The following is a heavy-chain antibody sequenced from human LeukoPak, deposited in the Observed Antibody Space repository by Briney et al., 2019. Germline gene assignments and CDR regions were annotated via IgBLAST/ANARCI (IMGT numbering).Heavy chain of an antibody. Sequence: SETLSLTCTVSGGSISSYYWSWIRQPPRKGLEWIGRISSSGSTNYNPSLKSRVTTSVDTSKNQFSLKLSSVTAADTAVYFCARGPYSYDSSGAFDIWGQGTMVTVSS. D-gene: IGHD3-22*01. CDR2: ISSSGST. J-gene: IGHJ3*02. V-gene: IGHV4-4*08. CDR3: ARGPYSYDSSGAFDI. CDR1: GGSISSYY.